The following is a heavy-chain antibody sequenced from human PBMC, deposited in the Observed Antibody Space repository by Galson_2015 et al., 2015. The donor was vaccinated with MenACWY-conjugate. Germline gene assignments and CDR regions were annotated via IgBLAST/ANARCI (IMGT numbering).Heavy chain of an antibody. V-gene: IGHV3-74*01. CDR2: IKADGSFS. CDR3: ARDNNWPFDS. D-gene: IGHD1-1*01. J-gene: IGHJ4*02. Sequence: SLRLSCAASGFTFNNYWMHWVRQPPRKGLEWISYIKADGSFSNYADSVKGRFTISTDNAKNMVYLQMDGLGDEDTAVYFCARDNNWPFDSWGQGTLVTVSS. CDR1: GFTFNNYW.